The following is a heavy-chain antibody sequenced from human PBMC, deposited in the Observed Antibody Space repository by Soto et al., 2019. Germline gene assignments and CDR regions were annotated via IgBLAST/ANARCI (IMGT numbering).Heavy chain of an antibody. J-gene: IGHJ4*02. V-gene: IGHV3-30*03. CDR3: ARYSGKYQGPIDY. D-gene: IGHD1-26*01. CDR1: VFTFIHYG. CDR2: ISYDGSNK. Sequence: GWSLRLSCAASVFTFIHYGIHWVRQAPGKGLEWLAVISYDGSNKHYADSVKGRFTVSRDNSKNTLYLQMNSLRAEDTAVYLCARYSGKYQGPIDYWGQGTLVTVSS.